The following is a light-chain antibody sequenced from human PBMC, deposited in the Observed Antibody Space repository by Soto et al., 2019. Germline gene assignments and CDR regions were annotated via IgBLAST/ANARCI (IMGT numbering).Light chain of an antibody. Sequence: DIQITQSPSPLSASVGDRVTITCRSSQTISTYLNWYQQEPGKAPKLLIYGASSLQSGVPSRFSGSGSGTDFTLTISSLQPEDFGTYYCQQSFSTPRTLGQGTKVYIK. V-gene: IGKV1-39*01. J-gene: IGKJ1*01. CDR2: GAS. CDR1: QTISTY. CDR3: QQSFSTPRT.